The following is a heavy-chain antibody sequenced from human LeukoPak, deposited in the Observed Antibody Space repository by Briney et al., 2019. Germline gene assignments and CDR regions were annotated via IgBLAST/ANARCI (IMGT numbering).Heavy chain of an antibody. CDR1: GGSISSSSYY. D-gene: IGHD2-2*01. CDR2: IYYSGGT. CDR3: ARSLGYCSSTSCHGYYFDY. Sequence: PSETLSLTCTVSGGSISSSSYYWGWIRQPPGKGLEWIGSIYYSGGTYYNPSLKSRVTISVDTSKNQFSLKLSSVTAADTAVYYCARSLGYCSSTSCHGYYFDYWGQGTLVTVSS. V-gene: IGHV4-39*01. J-gene: IGHJ4*02.